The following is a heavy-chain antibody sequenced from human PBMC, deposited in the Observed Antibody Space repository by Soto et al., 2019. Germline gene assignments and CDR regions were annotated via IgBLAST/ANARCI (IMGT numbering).Heavy chain of an antibody. V-gene: IGHV1-3*05. CDR2: INAGNGNT. CDR1: GYTFTSYA. D-gene: IGHD6-13*01. Sequence: QVQLVQSGAEEKKPGASVKVSCKASGYTFTSYAMHWVRQAPGQRLEWMGWINAGNGNTKYSQKFQGRVTITRDTSASTANMELSSLRSEDTAVYYCARAPGGPGIAEYWGQGTLVTVSS. CDR3: ARAPGGPGIAEY. J-gene: IGHJ4*02.